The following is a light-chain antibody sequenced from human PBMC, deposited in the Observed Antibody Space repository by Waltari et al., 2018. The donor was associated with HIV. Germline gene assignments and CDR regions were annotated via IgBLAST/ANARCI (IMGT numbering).Light chain of an antibody. J-gene: IGKJ2*01. V-gene: IGKV3-15*01. CDR1: PSINRD. CDR2: VAS. Sequence: TQSPAALSVSPGQRATLSCRASPSINRDVAWFQQKPGQRPRLLVYVASTSANGVPARFSGGVSGTEFTLTISSLQPEDFAVYYCQSYRTWPPMYTFGQGTKLE. CDR3: QSYRTWPPMYT.